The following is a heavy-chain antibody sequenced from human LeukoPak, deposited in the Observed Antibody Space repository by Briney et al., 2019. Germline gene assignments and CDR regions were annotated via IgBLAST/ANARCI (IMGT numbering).Heavy chain of an antibody. J-gene: IGHJ5*02. Sequence: GGSLRLSCAASGFTFSDYWMHWVRQAPGKGLVWVSRINSDGSSTRYADSVKGRFTISRDNAKNTPYLQMNSLRAEDTAVYYCARGSDRVAVAGLNWFDPWGQGTLVTVSS. D-gene: IGHD6-19*01. CDR3: ARGSDRVAVAGLNWFDP. V-gene: IGHV3-74*01. CDR2: INSDGSST. CDR1: GFTFSDYW.